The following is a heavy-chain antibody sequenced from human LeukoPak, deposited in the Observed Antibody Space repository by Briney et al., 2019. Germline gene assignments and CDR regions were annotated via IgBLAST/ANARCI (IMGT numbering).Heavy chain of an antibody. CDR2: ISGSGGST. D-gene: IGHD1-26*01. CDR1: GFTFSSYA. V-gene: IGHV3-23*01. CDR3: ARLAGWEYYFDY. J-gene: IGHJ4*02. Sequence: AGGSLRLSCAASGFTFSSYAMSWVRQAPGKGLEWVSAISGSGGSTYYADSVKGRFTISRDNSKNTLYLQMNSLRAEDTAVYYCARLAGWEYYFDYWGQGTLVTVSS.